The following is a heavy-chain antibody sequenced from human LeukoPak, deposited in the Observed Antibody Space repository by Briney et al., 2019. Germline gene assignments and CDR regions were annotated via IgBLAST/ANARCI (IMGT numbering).Heavy chain of an antibody. V-gene: IGHV1-18*01. Sequence: GASVKVSCRASGYTFTSYGISWVRQAPGQGLEWMGWISAYNGYTSYAQNFKDRVTMTTDTSTSTAYMELRSLRSDDTAVYYCARDFVSGYDCFGYWGQGTLVTVSS. CDR2: ISAYNGYT. J-gene: IGHJ4*02. CDR1: GYTFTSYG. CDR3: ARDFVSGYDCFGY. D-gene: IGHD5-12*01.